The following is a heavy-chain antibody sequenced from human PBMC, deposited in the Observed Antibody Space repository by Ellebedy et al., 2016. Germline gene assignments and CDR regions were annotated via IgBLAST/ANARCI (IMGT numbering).Heavy chain of an antibody. Sequence: SETLSLTCAVYGGPFSGYYWSWIRPRPGRGLAWIGEINHSGSTNYNPSLKRRVTITVDTAKNQFSLKLSSVTAADTAVYYCARGGGYCSGGSCYRVGTSLDYWGQGTLVTVSS. D-gene: IGHD2-15*01. J-gene: IGHJ4*02. V-gene: IGHV4-34*01. CDR3: ARGGGYCSGGSCYRVGTSLDY. CDR2: INHSGST. CDR1: GGPFSGYY.